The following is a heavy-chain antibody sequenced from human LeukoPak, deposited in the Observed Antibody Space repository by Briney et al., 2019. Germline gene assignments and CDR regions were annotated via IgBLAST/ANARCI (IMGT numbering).Heavy chain of an antibody. D-gene: IGHD4-17*01. V-gene: IGHV3-33*08. J-gene: IGHJ6*02. Sequence: GGSLRLSCAASGFTFSDYYMSWIRQAPGKGLEWVAVIWYDGSNKYYADSVKGRFTISRDNSKNTLYLQMNSLRAEDTAVYYCARLGDDYGTVYYGMDVWGQGTTVTVSS. CDR3: ARLGDDYGTVYYGMDV. CDR1: GFTFSDYY. CDR2: IWYDGSNK.